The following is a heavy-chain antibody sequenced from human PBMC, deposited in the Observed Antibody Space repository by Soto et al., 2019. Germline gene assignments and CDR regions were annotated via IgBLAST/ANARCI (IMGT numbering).Heavy chain of an antibody. D-gene: IGHD2-15*01. Sequence: PGGSLRLSCAASGFTFRSYAMHWVRQAPGKGLEWVAIISYDGSNKYYADSVKGRFTISRDNSKNTLYLQMNSLRAEDTAVYYCARDISCSGGSCYDYYYYYGMDVWGQGTTVTVSS. CDR3: ARDISCSGGSCYDYYYYYGMDV. J-gene: IGHJ6*02. V-gene: IGHV3-30*04. CDR1: GFTFRSYA. CDR2: ISYDGSNK.